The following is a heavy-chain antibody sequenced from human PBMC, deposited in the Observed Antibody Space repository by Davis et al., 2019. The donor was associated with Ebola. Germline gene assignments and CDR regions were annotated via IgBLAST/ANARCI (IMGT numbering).Heavy chain of an antibody. Sequence: PSETLSLTCAVYGGSFSGYYWSWIRQPPGKGLEWIGEINHSGSTNYNPSLKSRVTISVDTSKNQFSLKLSSVTAADTAVYYCARLKTGWYDPFFDYWGQGTLVTVSS. J-gene: IGHJ4*02. CDR1: GGSFSGYY. D-gene: IGHD6-19*01. CDR2: INHSGST. CDR3: ARLKTGWYDPFFDY. V-gene: IGHV4-34*01.